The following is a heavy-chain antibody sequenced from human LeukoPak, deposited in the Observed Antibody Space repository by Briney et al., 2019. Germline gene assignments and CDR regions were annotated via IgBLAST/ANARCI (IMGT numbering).Heavy chain of an antibody. J-gene: IGHJ6*03. D-gene: IGHD3-10*01. CDR2: IIPIFGTA. V-gene: IGHV1-69*13. CDR1: GGTFSSYA. Sequence: SVKVSCKASGGTFSSYAISWVRQAPGQGLEWMGGIIPIFGTANYAQKFQGRATITADESTSTAYMELSSLRSEDTAVYYCARRGGFGELLSPGYYYYMDVWGKGTTVTISS. CDR3: ARRGGFGELLSPGYYYYMDV.